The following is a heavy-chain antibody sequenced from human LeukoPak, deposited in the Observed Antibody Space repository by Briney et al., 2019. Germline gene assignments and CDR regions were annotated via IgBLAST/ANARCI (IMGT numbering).Heavy chain of an antibody. CDR1: GGSFSGYY. J-gene: IGHJ3*02. CDR3: ARHGGIIAAAGTRAFDI. Sequence: SETLSLTCAVYGGSFSGYYWSWIRQPPGKGLEWIGSIYYSGSTYCNPSLKSRVTISVDTSKNQFSLKLTSVTAADTAVYRCARHGGIIAAAGTRAFDIWGQGTMVTVSS. D-gene: IGHD6-13*01. CDR2: IYYSGST. V-gene: IGHV4-34*01.